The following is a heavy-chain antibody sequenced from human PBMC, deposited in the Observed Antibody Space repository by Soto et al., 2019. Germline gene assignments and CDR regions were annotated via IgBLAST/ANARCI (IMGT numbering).Heavy chain of an antibody. Sequence: KPSETLSLTCAVSGASFTSNDWWTWVRQPPGRGLEWIGEIYRTGSTNYNPSLKSRVTISLDKSENQFSLKVTSLTAADTAVYYCASRDPGTSVDCWGQGTLVTVSS. J-gene: IGHJ4*02. CDR1: GASFTSNDW. CDR3: ASRDPGTSVDC. D-gene: IGHD1-7*01. V-gene: IGHV4-4*02. CDR2: IYRTGST.